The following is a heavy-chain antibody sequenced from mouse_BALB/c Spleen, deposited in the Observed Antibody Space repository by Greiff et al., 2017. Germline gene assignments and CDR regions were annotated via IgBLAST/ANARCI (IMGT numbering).Heavy chain of an antibody. CDR3: ARREWGYYDY. D-gene: IGHD2-3*01. V-gene: IGHV1-69*01. Sequence: QVHVKQSGAELVMPGASVKMSCKASGYTFTDYWMHWVKQRPGQGLEWIGAIDTSDSYTSYNQKFKGKATLTVDESSSTAYMQLSSLTSEDSAVYYCARREWGYYDYWGQGTTLTVSS. CDR2: IDTSDSYT. J-gene: IGHJ2*01. CDR1: GYTFTDYW.